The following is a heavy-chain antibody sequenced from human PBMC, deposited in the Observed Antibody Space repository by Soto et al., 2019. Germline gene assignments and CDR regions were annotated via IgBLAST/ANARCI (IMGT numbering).Heavy chain of an antibody. V-gene: IGHV4-31*03. D-gene: IGHD6-19*01. J-gene: IGHJ4*02. Sequence: SETLSLTCTVSGGSISSGGYYWSWIRQHPGKGLEWIGYIYYSGSTYYNPSLKSRVTISVDTSKNQFSLKLSSVTAADTAVYYCAGSNGGWLAYDYWGQGTLVTVSS. CDR3: AGSNGGWLAYDY. CDR2: IYYSGST. CDR1: GGSISSGGYY.